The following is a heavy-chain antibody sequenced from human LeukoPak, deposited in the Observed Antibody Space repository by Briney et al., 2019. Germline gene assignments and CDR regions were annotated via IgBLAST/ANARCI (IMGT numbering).Heavy chain of an antibody. CDR2: ISSSSSYI. V-gene: IGHV3-21*01. Sequence: GGSLRLSCAASGFTFSSYSMNWVRQAPGKGLEWVSSISSSSSYIYYADPVKGRFTISRDNAKNSLYLQMNSLRAEDTAVYYCARDQYYYGSGSYYFDYWGQGTLVTVSS. D-gene: IGHD3-10*01. CDR1: GFTFSSYS. CDR3: ARDQYYYGSGSYYFDY. J-gene: IGHJ4*02.